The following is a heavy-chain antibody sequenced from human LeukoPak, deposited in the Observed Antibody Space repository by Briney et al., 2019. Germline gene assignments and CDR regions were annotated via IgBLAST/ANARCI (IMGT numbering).Heavy chain of an antibody. Sequence: AGGSLRLSCAASGFTFSSYAMSWVRQAPGKGLEWVAVISYDGSNKYYADSVKGRFTISRDNSKNTLYLQMNSLRAEDTAVYYCAKEPYYDILTGELDYWGQGTLVTVSS. V-gene: IGHV3-30*18. CDR1: GFTFSSYA. CDR3: AKEPYYDILTGELDY. J-gene: IGHJ4*02. CDR2: ISYDGSNK. D-gene: IGHD3-9*01.